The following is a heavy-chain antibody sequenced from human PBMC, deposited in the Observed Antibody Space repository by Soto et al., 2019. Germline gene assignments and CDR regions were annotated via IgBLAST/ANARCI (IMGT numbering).Heavy chain of an antibody. Sequence: EVQLVQSGAEVKKPGESLRISCKGSGYSFTSYWISWVRQVLGRGLEWMGRIDPSDSYTNYSPSFQGHVTISADKSISTAYLQWSSLKASDTAMYYCARLQAAAGDNDLTFDYRGQGTLVTVSS. D-gene: IGHD6-13*01. J-gene: IGHJ4*02. CDR1: GYSFTSYW. CDR3: ARLQAAAGDNDLTFDY. V-gene: IGHV5-10-1*01. CDR2: IDPSDSYT.